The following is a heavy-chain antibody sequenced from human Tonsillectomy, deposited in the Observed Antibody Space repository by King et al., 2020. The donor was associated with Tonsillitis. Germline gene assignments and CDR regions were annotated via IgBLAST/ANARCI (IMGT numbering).Heavy chain of an antibody. CDR2: ISHDGSNI. CDR3: ARAGFSSSWYAAYCYY. D-gene: IGHD6-13*01. V-gene: IGHV3-30-3*01. Sequence: VQLVESGGGVVQPGTSLRLSCAASGLTFNTYAMHWVRQAPGKGLEWLAVISHDGSNIYYADSVKGRFTIYRDNSQNTLYLQMNSLRAEDTAVYYCARAGFSSSWYAAYCYYWGQGTLVTVSS. CDR1: GLTFNTYA. J-gene: IGHJ4*02.